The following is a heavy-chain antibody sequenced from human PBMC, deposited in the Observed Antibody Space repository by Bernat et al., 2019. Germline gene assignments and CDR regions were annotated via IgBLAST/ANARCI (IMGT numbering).Heavy chain of an antibody. CDR1: GFTFSSYA. Sequence: QVQLVESGGGVVQPGRSLRLSCAASGFTFSSYAMHWVRQAPGKGLEWVAVILYDGSNKYYADSVKGRFTISRDNSKNTLYLQMNSLRVEDTAVYYCANLDTAVGGMDVWGQGTTVTVSS. V-gene: IGHV3-30*04. D-gene: IGHD5-18*01. J-gene: IGHJ6*02. CDR2: ILYDGSNK. CDR3: ANLDTAVGGMDV.